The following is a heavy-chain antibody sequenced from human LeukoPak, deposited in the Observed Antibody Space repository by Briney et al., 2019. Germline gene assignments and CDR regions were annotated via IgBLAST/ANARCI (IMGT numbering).Heavy chain of an antibody. CDR3: ARSGYSSSRRVGGMDV. D-gene: IGHD6-13*01. J-gene: IGHJ6*02. CDR2: MRRDGNEI. V-gene: IGHV3-7*01. Sequence: GGSLRLSCSASGFTFSTYWMSWVRQAPGKGLEWVANMRRDGNEIYYLDSVRGRFTISRDNAKNSLYLQMNSLRAEDTAVYYCARSGYSSSRRVGGMDVWGQGTTVTVSS. CDR1: GFTFSTYW.